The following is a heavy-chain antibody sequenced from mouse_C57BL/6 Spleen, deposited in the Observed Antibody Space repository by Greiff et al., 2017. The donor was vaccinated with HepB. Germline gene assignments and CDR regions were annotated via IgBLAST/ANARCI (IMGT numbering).Heavy chain of an antibody. V-gene: IGHV1-59*01. CDR3: ARGDLYYFDY. CDR1: GYTFTSYW. D-gene: IGHD3-3*01. Sequence: VQLQQPGAELVRPGPSVKLSCKASGYTFTSYWMHWVKQRPGQGLEWIGVIDPSDSYTNYNQKFKGKATLTVDTSSSTAYMQLSSLTSEDSAVYYCARGDLYYFDYWGQGTTLTVSS. J-gene: IGHJ2*01. CDR2: IDPSDSYT.